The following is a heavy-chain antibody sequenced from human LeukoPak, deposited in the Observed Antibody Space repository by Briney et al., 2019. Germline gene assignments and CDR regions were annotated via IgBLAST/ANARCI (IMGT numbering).Heavy chain of an antibody. V-gene: IGHV1-3*04. J-gene: IGHJ6*02. D-gene: IGHD1-1*01. CDR1: GYTFTNYA. CDR2: ISTGNGNT. Sequence: ASVKVSCKASGYTFTNYAINWVRQAPGQRLEWMGWISTGNGNTKYSQKFQGRVTFTRDTSASTAYTEVSSLRSEDTAVYYCASPGGTGTTLTQAYYYYGMDVWGQGTTVTVSS. CDR3: ASPGGTGTTLTQAYYYYGMDV.